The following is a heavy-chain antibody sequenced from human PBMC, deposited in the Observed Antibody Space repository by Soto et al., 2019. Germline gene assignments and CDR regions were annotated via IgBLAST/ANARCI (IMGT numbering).Heavy chain of an antibody. V-gene: IGHV3-30-3*01. D-gene: IGHD3-3*01. CDR2: ISYDGSNK. Sequence: GGSLRLSCAASGFTFSSYAMHWVRQAPGKGLEWVAVISYDGSNKYYADSVKGRFTISRDNSKNTLYLQMNSLRAEDTAVYYCARGGTIFGVAYNYYYYYDGMDVWGQGTTVTVSS. CDR3: ARGGTIFGVAYNYYYYYDGMDV. CDR1: GFTFSSYA. J-gene: IGHJ6*02.